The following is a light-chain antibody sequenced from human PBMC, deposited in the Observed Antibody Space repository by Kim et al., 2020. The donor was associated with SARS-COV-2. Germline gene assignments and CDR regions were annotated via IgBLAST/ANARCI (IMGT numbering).Light chain of an antibody. CDR1: SGHSSYA. CDR3: QTWGTVIRV. Sequence: QLVLTQSPSASASLGASVKLTCTLSSGHSSYAIAWHQQQPEKGPRYLMKVNSDGSHIKGDGIPDRFSGSSSGAGRYLTISSLQSEDEADYYCQTWGTVIRVFGGGTKLTVL. CDR2: VNSDGSH. J-gene: IGLJ3*02. V-gene: IGLV4-69*01.